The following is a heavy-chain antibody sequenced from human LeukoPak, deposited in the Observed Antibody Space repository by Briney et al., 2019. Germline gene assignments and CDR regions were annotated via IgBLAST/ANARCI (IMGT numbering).Heavy chain of an antibody. Sequence: SVKVSCKASGGTFSSYAISWVRQAPVQGLEWMGRIIPIFGTANYAQKFQGRVTITTDESTSTAYMELSSLRSEDTAVYYCARAPGYCSGGSCLDYWGQGTLVTVSS. CDR2: IIPIFGTA. CDR3: ARAPGYCSGGSCLDY. J-gene: IGHJ4*02. V-gene: IGHV1-69*05. CDR1: GGTFSSYA. D-gene: IGHD2-15*01.